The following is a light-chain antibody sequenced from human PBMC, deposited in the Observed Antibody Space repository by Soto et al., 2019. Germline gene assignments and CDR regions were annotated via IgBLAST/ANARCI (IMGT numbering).Light chain of an antibody. V-gene: IGKV1-5*01. CDR2: DAS. J-gene: IGKJ1*01. Sequence: DIQMTQSPSTLSASVGDRVSSTCRASQSISSWLAWYQQKPGKVPKLLIYDASSLESGVPSRFSGSGSGTEFTLTISGLQPDDFATYYCQRYNSYSRTFGQGTKVDI. CDR1: QSISSW. CDR3: QRYNSYSRT.